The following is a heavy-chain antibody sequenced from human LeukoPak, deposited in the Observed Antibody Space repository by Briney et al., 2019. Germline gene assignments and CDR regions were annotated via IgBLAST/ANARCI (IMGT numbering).Heavy chain of an antibody. Sequence: GGSLRLSCAASGFSFNSHWMSWVRQAPGKGLEWVANINQGGSEKYYVDSVEGRFTISRDNTRKSLYLQMNSLRADDTALYYCARGGYSSGSGSYFVYWGQGTLVTVSS. D-gene: IGHD3-10*01. CDR1: GFSFNSHW. V-gene: IGHV3-7*01. CDR3: ARGGYSSGSGSYFVY. CDR2: INQGGSEK. J-gene: IGHJ4*02.